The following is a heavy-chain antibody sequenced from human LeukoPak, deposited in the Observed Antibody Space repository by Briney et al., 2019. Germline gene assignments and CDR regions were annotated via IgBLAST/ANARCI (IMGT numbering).Heavy chain of an antibody. CDR3: ARDIAAADLPNYYYYYMDV. J-gene: IGHJ6*03. D-gene: IGHD6-13*01. V-gene: IGHV4-39*07. CDR2: IYYSGST. CDR1: GGSISSSSYY. Sequence: SETLSLTCTVSGGSISSSSYYWGWIRQPPGKGLEWIGSIYYSGSTYYNPSLKSRVTISVDTSKNQFSLKLSSVTAADTAVYYCARDIAAADLPNYYYYYMDVWGKGTTVTVSS.